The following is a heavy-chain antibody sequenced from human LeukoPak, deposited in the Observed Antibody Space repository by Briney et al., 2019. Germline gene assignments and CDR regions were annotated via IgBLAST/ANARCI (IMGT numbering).Heavy chain of an antibody. J-gene: IGHJ5*02. Sequence: ASVKVSCKASGYTFTSYDINWVRQATGQGLKWMGWMNPNSGNTGYAQKFQGRVTMTRNTSISTAYMELSSLRSEDTAVCYCARARSIAARRWFDPWGQGTLVTVSS. CDR1: GYTFTSYD. CDR3: ARARSIAARRWFDP. D-gene: IGHD6-6*01. V-gene: IGHV1-8*01. CDR2: MNPNSGNT.